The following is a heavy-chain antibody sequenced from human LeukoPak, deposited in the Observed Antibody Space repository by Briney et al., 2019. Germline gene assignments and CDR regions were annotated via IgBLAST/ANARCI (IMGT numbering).Heavy chain of an antibody. CDR2: IHFSGST. V-gene: IGHV4-59*01. CDR1: GGSISSYY. J-gene: IGHJ4*02. CDR3: ARIFRGAYFDY. Sequence: SETLSLTCTVSGGSISSYYWSWIGQPPGKGLEWIGYIHFSGSTNYNPSLKSRVTVSDDKSKNQFSLKLSSVTAADTAVYYCARIFRGAYFDYWGQGTLVTVSS. D-gene: IGHD3-10*01.